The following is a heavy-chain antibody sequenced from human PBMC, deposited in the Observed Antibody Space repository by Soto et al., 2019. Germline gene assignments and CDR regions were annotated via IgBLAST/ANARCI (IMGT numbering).Heavy chain of an antibody. Sequence: EVQLVESGGGLVRPGGSRRLSCVASGFTFDDYGMHWVRQVPATGLEWVAGISWNRGTIGYAASVRGRFTISRDNAKNSLFLQMTSLRTEDTAIYYCGKSKDIVVVPAAAVFDHWGQGIMVTVSS. V-gene: IGHV3-9*01. CDR3: GKSKDIVVVPAAAVFDH. CDR2: ISWNRGTI. J-gene: IGHJ4*02. CDR1: GFTFDDYG. D-gene: IGHD2-2*01.